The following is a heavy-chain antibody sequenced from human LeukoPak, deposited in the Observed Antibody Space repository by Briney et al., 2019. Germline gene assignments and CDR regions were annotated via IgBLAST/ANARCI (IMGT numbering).Heavy chain of an antibody. V-gene: IGHV3-72*01. D-gene: IGHD6-19*01. CDR2: AGNRVNSYTT. J-gene: IGHJ4*02. CDR3: AGVGYTSGWYPFDY. CDR1: GFTFSDHY. Sequence: GGSLRLSCAASGFTFSDHYMDWVRQAPGKGLEWVGRAGNRVNSYTTEYAASVKGRFTISRDDSKKTLYLQMASLRIEDTALYYCAGVGYTSGWYPFDYWGQGALVTVSS.